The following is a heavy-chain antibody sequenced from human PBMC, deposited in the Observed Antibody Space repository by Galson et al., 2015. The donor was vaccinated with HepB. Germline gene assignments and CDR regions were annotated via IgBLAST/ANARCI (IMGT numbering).Heavy chain of an antibody. Sequence: SLRLSCAASGFTFSNSVMNWVRQAPGRGLEWVSTISVSGDGTFYADSVKVRCAISRDNSKNTLYLQMNSLRAEDTAVYHCAKGSRSTAWKYTFDIWGQGTMVTVSS. CDR3: AKGSRSTAWKYTFDI. CDR1: GFTFSNSV. J-gene: IGHJ3*02. V-gene: IGHV3-23*01. CDR2: ISVSGDGT. D-gene: IGHD6-13*01.